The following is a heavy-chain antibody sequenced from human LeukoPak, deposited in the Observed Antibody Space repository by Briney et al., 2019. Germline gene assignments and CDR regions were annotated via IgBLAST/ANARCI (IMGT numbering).Heavy chain of an antibody. V-gene: IGHV3-64*01. CDR2: ISSNGGST. Sequence: GGSLRLSCAASGFTFSSYAMHWVRQAPGKGLEYVSAISSNGGSTYYANSVKGRFTISRDNSKNTLYLQMGSLRAEDMAVYYCARDRGHGGQYYFDYWGQGTLVTVPS. CDR1: GFTFSSYA. CDR3: ARDRGHGGQYYFDY. D-gene: IGHD3-16*01. J-gene: IGHJ4*02.